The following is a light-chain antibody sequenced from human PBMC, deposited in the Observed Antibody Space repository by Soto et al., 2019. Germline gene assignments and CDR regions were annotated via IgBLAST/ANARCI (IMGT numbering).Light chain of an antibody. CDR2: GTS. CDR1: QSVSSSH. V-gene: IGKV3-20*01. J-gene: IGKJ2*01. Sequence: MVLTQSPGTLSLSPGERATLFCRTSQSVSSSHLAWYQKRPGQALRLLMYGTSNRATGIPDRFTGRGSGTEFILTISRLESEDFALYYCQQYESAPWAFGQGTKL. CDR3: QQYESAPWA.